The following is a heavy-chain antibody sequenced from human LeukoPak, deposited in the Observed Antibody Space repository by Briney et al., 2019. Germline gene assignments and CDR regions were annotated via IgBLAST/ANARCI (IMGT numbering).Heavy chain of an antibody. CDR2: ISYDGNNE. V-gene: IGHV3-30-3*01. D-gene: IGHD1/OR15-1a*01. CDR1: GFTFSSYW. Sequence: GGSLRLSCAASGFTFSSYWMSWVRQAPGKGLEWVAVISYDGNNEYNADSVKGRFTISRDNSKNTLYLQMNSLRVEDTAVYYCARVNSNNFDYWGQGTLVTVSS. J-gene: IGHJ4*02. CDR3: ARVNSNNFDY.